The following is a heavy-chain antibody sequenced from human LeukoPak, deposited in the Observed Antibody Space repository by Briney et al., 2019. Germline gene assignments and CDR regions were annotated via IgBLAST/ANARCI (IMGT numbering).Heavy chain of an antibody. V-gene: IGHV4-59*01. CDR3: ARGGDSSGYYYGVRALRYAFDI. CDR1: GGSISSYY. Sequence: PSETLSLTCTVSGGSISSYYWSWIRQPPGKGLEWIGYIYYSGSTNYNPSLKSRVTISVDTSKNQFSLKLSSVTAADTAVYYCARGGDSSGYYYGVRALRYAFDIWGQGTMVTVSS. D-gene: IGHD3-22*01. CDR2: IYYSGST. J-gene: IGHJ3*02.